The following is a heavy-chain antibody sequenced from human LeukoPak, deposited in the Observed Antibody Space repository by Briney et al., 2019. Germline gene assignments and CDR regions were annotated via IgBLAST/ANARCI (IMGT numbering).Heavy chain of an antibody. CDR1: GLTFSDYS. V-gene: IGHV3-23*01. D-gene: IGHD6-13*01. Sequence: PGGSLRLSCAASGLTFSDYSMTWVRQAPGKGLFWVSGISAGGGSTYYADSVKGRFSISRDNSRNTLYLRMNSLRAEDTAVYYCAKDAAGPEYWGQGTLVTVSS. J-gene: IGHJ4*02. CDR2: ISAGGGST. CDR3: AKDAAGPEY.